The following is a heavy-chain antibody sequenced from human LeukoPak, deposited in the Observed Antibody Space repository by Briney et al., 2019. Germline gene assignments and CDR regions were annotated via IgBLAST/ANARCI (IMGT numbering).Heavy chain of an antibody. Sequence: GGSLRLACVVARLTPGSYWMRWVRQPPRKGREWVANIKQDGSEKYYVDSVKGRFTISRDNAKNSLYLQMNSLRDEDTAVYYCARAGGGVFDYWGQGTLVTVSS. CDR3: ARAGGGVFDY. V-gene: IGHV3-7*03. D-gene: IGHD3-16*01. CDR1: RLTPGSYW. J-gene: IGHJ4*02. CDR2: IKQDGSEK.